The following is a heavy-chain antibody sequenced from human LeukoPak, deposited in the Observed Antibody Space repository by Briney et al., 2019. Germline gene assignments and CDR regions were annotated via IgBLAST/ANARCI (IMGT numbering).Heavy chain of an antibody. V-gene: IGHV4-61*02. CDR2: IYTSGST. CDR1: GGSISSDNYS. D-gene: IGHD2-2*01. J-gene: IGHJ4*02. Sequence: PSETLSLTCTVSGGSISSDNYSWSWIRQPAGKGLEWIGRIYTSGSTNYNPSLKSRVTISVDTSKNQFSLKLTSVTAADTAVYYCARGYCSSTSCYIFDYWGQGTLVTVSS. CDR3: ARGYCSSTSCYIFDY.